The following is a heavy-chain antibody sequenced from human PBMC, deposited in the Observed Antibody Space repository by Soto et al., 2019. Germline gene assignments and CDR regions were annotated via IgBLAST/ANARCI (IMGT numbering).Heavy chain of an antibody. V-gene: IGHV3-13*01. CDR2: IGTAGDT. D-gene: IGHD1-26*01. J-gene: IGHJ3*02. CDR3: ARAGRGGYFDAFDI. Sequence: GGSLRLSCAASGFTFSSYDMHWVRQATGKGLEWVSAIGTAGDTYYPGSVKGRFTISRENAKNSLYLQMNSLRAGDTAVYYCARAGRGGYFDAFDIWGQGTMVTVSS. CDR1: GFTFSSYD.